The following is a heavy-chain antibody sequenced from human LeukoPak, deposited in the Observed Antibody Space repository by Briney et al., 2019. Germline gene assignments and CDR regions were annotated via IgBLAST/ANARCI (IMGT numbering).Heavy chain of an antibody. V-gene: IGHV4-34*01. Sequence: SETLSLTCAVYGGSFSGYYWSWIRQPPGKGLEWIGEINHGGSTNYNPSLKSRVTISVDTSKNQFSLKLSSVTAADTAVYYCARDSYYYDSSGYSIDIWGQGTMVTVSP. CDR3: ARDSYYYDSSGYSIDI. CDR1: GGSFSGYY. D-gene: IGHD3-22*01. J-gene: IGHJ3*02. CDR2: INHGGST.